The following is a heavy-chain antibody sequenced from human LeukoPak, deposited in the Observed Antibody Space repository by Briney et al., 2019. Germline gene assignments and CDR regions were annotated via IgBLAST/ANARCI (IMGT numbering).Heavy chain of an antibody. Sequence: PSETLSLTCAVPGYSITSDYYWGWIRPSPGKGLEWIGSIYHSGITHYNPSLKSRVTISVDTSNNQFSLRLSSVTAADTAVYYCAREVGRRSGYSYWGQGTPVTVSS. CDR3: AREVGRRSGYSY. J-gene: IGHJ4*02. D-gene: IGHD3-3*01. CDR2: IYHSGIT. V-gene: IGHV4-38-2*02. CDR1: GYSITSDYY.